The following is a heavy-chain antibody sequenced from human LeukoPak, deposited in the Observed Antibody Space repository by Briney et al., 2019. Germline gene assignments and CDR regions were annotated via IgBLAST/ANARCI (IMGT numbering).Heavy chain of an antibody. J-gene: IGHJ4*02. CDR1: GFTFSIYA. D-gene: IGHD3-10*01. V-gene: IGHV3-23*01. Sequence: GRSLRLSCAASGFTFSIYAMSWVRQAPGKGLEWVSAISGSGGTAYYADSVKGRFTISRDNSKNTLYLQMNSLRIEDTGFYYCTRDMIRGVPDYIDYWGQGTLVTVSS. CDR3: TRDMIRGVPDYIDY. CDR2: ISGSGGTA.